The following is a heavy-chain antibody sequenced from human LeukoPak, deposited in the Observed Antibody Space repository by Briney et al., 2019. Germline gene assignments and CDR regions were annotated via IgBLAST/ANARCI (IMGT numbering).Heavy chain of an antibody. Sequence: SVKVSCKASGGTFSSYAISWVRQAPGQGLEWMGRIIPILGIANYAQKFQGRVTMTRDTSTSTVHMELRSLRSDDTAVYYCARDYGSGSYRGDYWGQGTLVTVSS. CDR1: GGTFSSYA. CDR2: IIPILGIA. D-gene: IGHD3-10*01. J-gene: IGHJ4*02. CDR3: ARDYGSGSYRGDY. V-gene: IGHV1-69*04.